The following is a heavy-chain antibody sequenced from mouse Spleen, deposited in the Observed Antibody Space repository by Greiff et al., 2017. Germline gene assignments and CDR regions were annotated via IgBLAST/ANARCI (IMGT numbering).Heavy chain of an antibody. J-gene: IGHJ1*01. D-gene: IGHD2-4*01. CDR2: IYPSDSET. Sequence: QVQLQQPGAELVRPGSSVKLSCKASGYTFTSYWMYWVKQRPGQGLEWIGNIYPSDSETHYNQKFKDKATLTVDKSSSTAYMQLSSLTSEDSAVYYCARGYDYENWYFDVWGAGTTVTVSS. V-gene: IGHV1-61*01. CDR1: GYTFTSYW. CDR3: ARGYDYENWYFDV.